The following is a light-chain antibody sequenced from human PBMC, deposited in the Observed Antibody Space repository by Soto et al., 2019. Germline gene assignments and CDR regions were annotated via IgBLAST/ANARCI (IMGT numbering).Light chain of an antibody. V-gene: IGKV3-15*01. CDR2: DAS. Sequence: ETMITQSPDTLSVSLGERATLSCRASQSLRSSLAWYQQKPGQAPSLLIYDASTRATGIPARCSGSASGTELTLTISSLQSEDFAVYDCQLYTNWPRRTFGQGTQVDIK. CDR1: QSLRSS. J-gene: IGKJ1*01. CDR3: QLYTNWPRRT.